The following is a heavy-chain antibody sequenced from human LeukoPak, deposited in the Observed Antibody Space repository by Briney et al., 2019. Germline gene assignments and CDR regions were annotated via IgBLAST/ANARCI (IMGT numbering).Heavy chain of an antibody. CDR3: ASLYGDYADY. V-gene: IGHV4-59*08. CDR1: GGSISSYY. CDR2: IYYSGST. D-gene: IGHD4-17*01. J-gene: IGHJ4*02. Sequence: SETLSLTCTVSGGSISSYYWSWIRQPPGKGQERIGYIYYSGSTNYNPSLKSRVTISVDTSKNQFSLKLSSVTAADTAVYYCASLYGDYADYWGQGTLVTVSS.